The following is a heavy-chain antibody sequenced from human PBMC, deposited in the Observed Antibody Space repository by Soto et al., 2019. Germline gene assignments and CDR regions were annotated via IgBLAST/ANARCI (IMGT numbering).Heavy chain of an antibody. J-gene: IGHJ4*02. D-gene: IGHD6-13*01. CDR3: AHRGIGAGGTFDY. CDR1: GFSLSTTGVG. Sequence: QITLKESGPPLVKPTETLTLTCTFSGFSLSTTGVGVGLIRQPPGKALEWLALIYWDDDNRYSPSLKSRLTTTKDTSKHQVVLTMTNMDHVDTATYYCAHRGIGAGGTFDYWGQGILVTVSS. V-gene: IGHV2-5*02. CDR2: IYWDDDN.